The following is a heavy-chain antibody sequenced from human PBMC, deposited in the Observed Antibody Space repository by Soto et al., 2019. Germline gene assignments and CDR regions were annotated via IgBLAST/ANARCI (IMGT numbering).Heavy chain of an antibody. J-gene: IGHJ2*01. D-gene: IGHD2-15*01. CDR1: GFSLSTSGVG. CDR3: AHSATADSYWYFDL. Sequence: QITLKESGPTLVKPAQTLTLTCTFSGFSLSTSGVGVGWIRQPPGKALEWLALIYWDDDKRYSPSLKSRLTIXKXTXXNQVVLTMTNMDPVDTATYYCAHSATADSYWYFDLWGRGTLVTVSS. CDR2: IYWDDDK. V-gene: IGHV2-5*02.